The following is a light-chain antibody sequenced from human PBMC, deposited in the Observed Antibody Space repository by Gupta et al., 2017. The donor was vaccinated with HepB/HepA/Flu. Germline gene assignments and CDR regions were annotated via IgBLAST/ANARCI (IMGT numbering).Light chain of an antibody. CDR2: EIS. V-gene: IGKV1-9*01. CDR3: QQLNSYPIT. Sequence: DIQLTQSPSFLSTSVGDRVTITCRASQGVGGHLAWYQQRPGKAPNLLIYEISSLQSGVPSRFSGSGSGTEFTLTISSLQPEDFATYYCQQLNSYPITFGQGTRLDIK. J-gene: IGKJ5*01. CDR1: QGVGGH.